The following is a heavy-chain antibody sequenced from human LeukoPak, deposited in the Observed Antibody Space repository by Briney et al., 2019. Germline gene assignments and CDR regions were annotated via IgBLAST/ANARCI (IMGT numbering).Heavy chain of an antibody. V-gene: IGHV1-69*13. CDR1: GGTFSSYA. CDR2: IIPIFGTA. D-gene: IGHD4-23*01. Sequence: ASVKVPCKASGGTFSSYAISWVRQAPGQGLEWMGGIIPIFGTANYAQKFQGRVAITADESTSTAYMELSSLRSEDTAVYYCARDAPPDYGGNTHPPPFDYWGQGTLVTVSS. CDR3: ARDAPPDYGGNTHPPPFDY. J-gene: IGHJ4*02.